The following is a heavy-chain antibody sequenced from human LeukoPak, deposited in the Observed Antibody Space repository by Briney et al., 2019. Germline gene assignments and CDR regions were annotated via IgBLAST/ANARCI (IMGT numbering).Heavy chain of an antibody. J-gene: IGHJ4*02. Sequence: SETLSLTCTVSGGSISSSSYYWGWIRQPPGNGLEWIGSIYYSGSTDYNPSLNSQLTISVDTSKNHFSLKLSSVTAAVTAVYYCARLYYYYDSSGYYYGTFDYWGQGTLVTVSS. V-gene: IGHV4-39*01. CDR3: ARLYYYYDSSGYYYGTFDY. D-gene: IGHD3-22*01. CDR2: IYYSGST. CDR1: GGSISSSSYY.